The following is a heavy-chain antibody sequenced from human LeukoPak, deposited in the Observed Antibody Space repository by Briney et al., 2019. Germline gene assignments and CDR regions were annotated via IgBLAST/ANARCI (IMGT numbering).Heavy chain of an antibody. Sequence: GGSLRLSCAASGFTFSSFGMHWVRQAPGQGLEWVAVISFDGSNQYYADSVKGRFTISRDNSKNTLYLQMNSLRAEDAAVYYCARRGSGTYSHYDYWGQGTLVTVSS. D-gene: IGHD3-10*01. V-gene: IGHV3-30*03. CDR3: ARRGSGTYSHYDY. CDR1: GFTFSSFG. CDR2: ISFDGSNQ. J-gene: IGHJ4*02.